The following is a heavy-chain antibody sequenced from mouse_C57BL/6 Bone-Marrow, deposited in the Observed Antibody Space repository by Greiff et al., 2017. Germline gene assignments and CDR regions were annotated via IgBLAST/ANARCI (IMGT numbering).Heavy chain of an antibody. CDR3: ARRYGSSYWYFDV. V-gene: IGHV1-52*01. D-gene: IGHD1-1*01. J-gene: IGHJ1*03. Sequence: QVQLQQPGAELVRPGSSVKLSCKASGYTFTSYWMHWVKQRPIQGLEWIGNIDPSDSDTHFNQQFKGKATLTVDKSSSTAYMQLSSLTSEASAVYYCARRYGSSYWYFDVWGTGTTVTVAS. CDR1: GYTFTSYW. CDR2: IDPSDSDT.